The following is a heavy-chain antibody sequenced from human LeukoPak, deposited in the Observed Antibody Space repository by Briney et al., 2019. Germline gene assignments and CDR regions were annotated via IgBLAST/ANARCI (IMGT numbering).Heavy chain of an antibody. V-gene: IGHV3-23*01. J-gene: IGHJ4*02. D-gene: IGHD2-2*01. CDR1: RFTFSTYA. CDR2: ISGSGDTT. CDR3: AKSQRNDQQVVQRIDY. Sequence: GGSLTLSCTASRFTFSTYAMSGVRQAPGKGLEWVSSISGSGDTTYYTGSVKGRFTISRDNSKNALYLQMSSLRAEDTAVYYCAKSQRNDQQVVQRIDYWGQGTLVTVSS.